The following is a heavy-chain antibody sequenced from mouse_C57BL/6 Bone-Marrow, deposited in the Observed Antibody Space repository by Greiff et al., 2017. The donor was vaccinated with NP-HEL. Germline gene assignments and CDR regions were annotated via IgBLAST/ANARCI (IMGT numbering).Heavy chain of an antibody. CDR3: AIIYYGNPWFAY. Sequence: ESGPGLVKPSQSLSLTCSVTGYSITSGYYWNWIRQFPGNKLEWMGYISYDGSNNYNPSLKNRISITRDTSKNQFFLKLNSVTTEDTATYYCAIIYYGNPWFAYWGQGTLVTVSA. CDR1: GYSITSGYY. J-gene: IGHJ3*01. V-gene: IGHV3-6*01. CDR2: ISYDGSN. D-gene: IGHD2-1*01.